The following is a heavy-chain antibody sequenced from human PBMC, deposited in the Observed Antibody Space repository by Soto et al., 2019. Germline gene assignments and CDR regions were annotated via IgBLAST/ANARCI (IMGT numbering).Heavy chain of an antibody. V-gene: IGHV5-51*01. D-gene: IGHD6-13*01. CDR2: IYPGDSDT. J-gene: IGHJ6*02. Sequence: GESLKISCQGSGYSFTSNWIAWVRQMPGKGLEWMGIIYPGDSDTRYSPSFQGQVTISADKSITTAYLQWSSLKASDTAMYYCARTAAAGKYYYGVDVWGQGTTVTVSS. CDR3: ARTAAAGKYYYGVDV. CDR1: GYSFTSNW.